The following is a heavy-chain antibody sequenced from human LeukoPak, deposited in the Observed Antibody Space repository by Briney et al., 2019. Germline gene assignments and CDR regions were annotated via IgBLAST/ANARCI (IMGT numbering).Heavy chain of an antibody. Sequence: PGGSLRLSCAASGFTFNNYAMSWVRQAPGKGLEWVSGVSGSGGSTYFADSVKGRFTISRDNSKNTLYVQMNSLRAEDTAVYYCAREYGGILRQGGAFDVWGQGTMVTVSS. CDR3: AREYGGILRQGGAFDV. CDR2: VSGSGGST. D-gene: IGHD2-15*01. V-gene: IGHV3-23*01. J-gene: IGHJ3*01. CDR1: GFTFNNYA.